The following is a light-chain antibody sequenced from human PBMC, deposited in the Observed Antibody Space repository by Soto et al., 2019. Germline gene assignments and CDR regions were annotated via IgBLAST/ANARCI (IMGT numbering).Light chain of an antibody. J-gene: IGKJ5*01. V-gene: IGKV3-15*01. Sequence: ERVMTQSPAPLSVSPGDRATLSCRASQSVRSNLAWYQQKPGQAPRLLISGASTRATGIPASFSGSGSETDFTLTISSLEPEDSAVYYCQQYGGSPPITFGQGTRLEI. CDR1: QSVRSN. CDR2: GAS. CDR3: QQYGGSPPIT.